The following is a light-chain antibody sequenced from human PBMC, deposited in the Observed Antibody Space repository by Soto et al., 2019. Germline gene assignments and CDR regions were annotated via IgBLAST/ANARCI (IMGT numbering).Light chain of an antibody. V-gene: IGKV3-20*01. CDR3: QQHDNSPWM. CDR1: QSVSNTY. J-gene: IGKJ1*01. CDR2: GAS. Sequence: EVVLTQSPGTLSLSPGERATLSCRASQSVSNTYVAWYQHIPGQTHRLLIYGASNRATGIPDRFSGSGSGTDLTLTISRLEPEDFAVYYCQQHDNSPWMFGQGTKVDIK.